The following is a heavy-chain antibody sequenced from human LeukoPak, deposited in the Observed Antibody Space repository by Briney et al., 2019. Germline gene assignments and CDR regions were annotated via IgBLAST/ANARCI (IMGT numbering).Heavy chain of an antibody. CDR1: GFTFSSYG. CDR2: IRYDGSNK. J-gene: IGHJ6*03. V-gene: IGHV3-30*02. Sequence: AGGSLRLSCAASGFTFSSYGMHWVRQAPGKGLEWVAFIRYDGSNKYYADSVKGRFTISRDNSKNTLYLQMNSLRAEDTAVYYCAKPWHYGSGWGPLYYYMDVWGKGTTVTISS. CDR3: AKPWHYGSGWGPLYYYMDV. D-gene: IGHD3-10*01.